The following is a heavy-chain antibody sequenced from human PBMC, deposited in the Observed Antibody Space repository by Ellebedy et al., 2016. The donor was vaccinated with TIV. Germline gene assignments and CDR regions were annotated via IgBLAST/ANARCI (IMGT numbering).Heavy chain of an antibody. CDR1: GYTFTSYY. J-gene: IGHJ4*02. V-gene: IGHV1-46*01. CDR2: INPSGGST. Sequence: ASVKVSCKASGYTFTSYYMHWVRQAPGQGLEWMGIINPSGGSTSYAQKFQGRVTMTRDTSTSTAYMELRSLRSDDTAVYYCAREQGMYYGDYYFDYWGQGTLVTVSS. D-gene: IGHD4-17*01. CDR3: AREQGMYYGDYYFDY.